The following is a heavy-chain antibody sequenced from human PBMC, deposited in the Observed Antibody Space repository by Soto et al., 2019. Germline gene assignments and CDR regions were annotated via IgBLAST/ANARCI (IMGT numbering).Heavy chain of an antibody. J-gene: IGHJ6*02. CDR2: IYHSGST. D-gene: IGHD4-17*01. V-gene: IGHV4-30-2*01. CDR3: ARAHYGDYGYGMDV. Sequence: SETLSLTCAVSGGSISSGGYSWSWIRQPPGKGLEWIGYIYHSGSTYYNPSLKSRVTISVDRSKSQFSLKLSSVTAADTAVYYCARAHYGDYGYGMDVWGQGTTVTVSS. CDR1: GGSISSGGYS.